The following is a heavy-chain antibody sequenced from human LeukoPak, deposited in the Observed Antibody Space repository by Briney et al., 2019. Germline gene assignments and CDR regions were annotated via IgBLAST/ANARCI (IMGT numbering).Heavy chain of an antibody. Sequence: GGSLRLSCVASGFTFSSYAMSWVRQAPGKGLEWVSGISGSGGSTYYADSVKGRFTISRDNSKNTLYLQMNSLRAEDTAVYYCAKLGSNRLSVGYFDYWGQGTLVTVSS. D-gene: IGHD1-14*01. CDR3: AKLGSNRLSVGYFDY. CDR1: GFTFSSYA. V-gene: IGHV3-23*01. J-gene: IGHJ4*02. CDR2: ISGSGGST.